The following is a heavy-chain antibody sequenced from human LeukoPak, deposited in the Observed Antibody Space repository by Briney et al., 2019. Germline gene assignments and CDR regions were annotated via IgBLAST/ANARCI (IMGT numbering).Heavy chain of an antibody. CDR2: IKSDGTIT. D-gene: IGHD4-17*01. CDR3: ARDPFYGDADLDS. Sequence: GGSLRLSCAAPGFTFSNYWMHWVRQPPGKGLVWVSRIKSDGTITSYADSVKGRFTTSRDNAKNTLYLQMNSLRAEDTAVYYCARDPFYGDADLDSWGQGTLVTVSS. CDR1: GFTFSNYW. J-gene: IGHJ4*02. V-gene: IGHV3-74*01.